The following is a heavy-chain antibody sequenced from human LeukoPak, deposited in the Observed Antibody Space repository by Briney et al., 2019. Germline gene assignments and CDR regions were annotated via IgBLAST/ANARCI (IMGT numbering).Heavy chain of an antibody. D-gene: IGHD4-23*01. CDR2: ISYDGSNK. Sequence: GGSLRLSCAASGFTFSSYGMHWVRQAPGKGLEWVAVISYDGSNKYYADSVKGRFTISRDNSKNTLYLQMNSLRAEDTAVYYCAEEAYGGTEESWFDPWGQGTLVTVSS. CDR3: AEEAYGGTEESWFDP. J-gene: IGHJ5*02. V-gene: IGHV3-30*18. CDR1: GFTFSSYG.